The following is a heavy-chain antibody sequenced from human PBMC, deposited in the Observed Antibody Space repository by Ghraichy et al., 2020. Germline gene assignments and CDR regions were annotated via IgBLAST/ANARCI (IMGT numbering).Heavy chain of an antibody. Sequence: ASVKVSCKASGYIFTNYYMHWVRQAPGQGLEWMGWSNPNSGATNYAQRFQGWVTMTSDTSIRTAYMELSRLKSDDTALYYCTKGDGNYFDSWGQGTLVTVSS. D-gene: IGHD2-15*01. CDR3: TKGDGNYFDS. CDR2: SNPNSGAT. CDR1: GYIFTNYY. J-gene: IGHJ4*02. V-gene: IGHV1-2*04.